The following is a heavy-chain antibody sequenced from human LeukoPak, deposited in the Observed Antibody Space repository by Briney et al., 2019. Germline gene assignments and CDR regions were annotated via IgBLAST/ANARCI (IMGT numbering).Heavy chain of an antibody. CDR1: GGFFSGYY. Sequence: PSETLSLTCAVYGGFFSGYYWSWIRQPPGKGLEWIGEINHSGSTNYNPSLKSRVTISVDTSKNQFSLKLSSVTAADTAVYYCARGRSGGDWFDPWGQGTLVTVSS. D-gene: IGHD3-10*01. CDR3: ARGRSGGDWFDP. V-gene: IGHV4-34*01. CDR2: INHSGST. J-gene: IGHJ5*02.